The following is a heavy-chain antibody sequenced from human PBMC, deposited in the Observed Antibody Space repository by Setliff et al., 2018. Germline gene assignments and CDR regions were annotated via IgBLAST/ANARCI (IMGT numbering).Heavy chain of an antibody. D-gene: IGHD5-18*01. J-gene: IGHJ4*02. CDR3: ARAPPVELVTIRTNSWFTY. CDR1: GYTFGNYA. V-gene: IGHV1-18*01. CDR2: ISVYNGDT. Sequence: ASVKVSCKASGYTFGNYAFAWVRQAPGQGLEWVGWISVYNGDTNYAQKFQGRVTLTTDTSTSTAYMELRSLTSDDSAFYYCARAPPVELVTIRTNSWFTYWGQGTLATVSS.